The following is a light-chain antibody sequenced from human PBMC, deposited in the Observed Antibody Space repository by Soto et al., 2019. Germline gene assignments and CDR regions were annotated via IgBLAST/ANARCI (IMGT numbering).Light chain of an antibody. Sequence: IVMTQSPLSLPVTLGQPASISCRSSQSLVYSDGNTYLNWFHQRPGQSPRRLIYKVSNRDSGVPDRISGSGSVTDFTLKISRVEAEDVGVYYCMQGVQWPPTFGQGTKVDNK. CDR2: KVS. CDR1: QSLVYSDGNTY. CDR3: MQGVQWPPT. J-gene: IGKJ1*01. V-gene: IGKV2-30*01.